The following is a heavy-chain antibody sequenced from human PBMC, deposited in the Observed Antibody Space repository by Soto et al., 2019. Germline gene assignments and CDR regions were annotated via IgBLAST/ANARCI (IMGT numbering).Heavy chain of an antibody. CDR1: GGSISSGDYY. V-gene: IGHV4-30-4*01. CDR3: ARLTVMVTAIPFDY. Sequence: QVQLQESGPGLVKPSQTLSLTCTVSGGSISSGDYYWSWIRQPPGKGLGWIGYIYYSGSTYYNPPLIRRVTISVDTAKTQFSLELSSVSAADTAVYSCARLTVMVTAIPFDYWGQGTLVTVSS. J-gene: IGHJ4*02. D-gene: IGHD2-21*02. CDR2: IYYSGST.